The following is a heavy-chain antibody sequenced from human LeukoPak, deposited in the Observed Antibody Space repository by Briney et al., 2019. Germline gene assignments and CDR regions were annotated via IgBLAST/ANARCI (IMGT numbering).Heavy chain of an antibody. V-gene: IGHV3-23*01. Sequence: GGSLRLSCAVAGITLSDYGMSWVRQAPGKGLEWVAGISGSGGGTNYADSVKGRFTISRDNPRNTLYLQMNSLRAEDTAVYFCAKRGVVIRVILVGFHKEAYYFDSWGQGALVTVSS. CDR2: ISGSGGGT. D-gene: IGHD3-22*01. J-gene: IGHJ4*02. CDR3: AKRGVVIRVILVGFHKEAYYFDS. CDR1: GITLSDYG.